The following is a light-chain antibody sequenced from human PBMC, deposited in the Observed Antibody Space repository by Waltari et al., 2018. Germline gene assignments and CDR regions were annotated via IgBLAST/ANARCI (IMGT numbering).Light chain of an antibody. Sequence: EIVLTQSPATLSLSPGERATLPCRASQSVSSRLAWYQQKPGQAPRLLIYGASSRATGVAERFSGSGSGTDFTLTISSLEPEDFAVYHCQQYSNWFTFGPGTKLDI. V-gene: IGKV3-15*01. CDR1: QSVSSR. CDR2: GAS. CDR3: QQYSNWFT. J-gene: IGKJ3*01.